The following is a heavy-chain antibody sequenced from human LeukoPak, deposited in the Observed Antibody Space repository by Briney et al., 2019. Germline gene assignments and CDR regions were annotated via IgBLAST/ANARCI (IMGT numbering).Heavy chain of an antibody. Sequence: PSETLSLTCTVSGGSISSYYWSWIRQPPGKGLEWIGYIYYSGSTNYNPSLKSRVTISVDTSKNQFSLKLSSVTAADTAVYYCAGMVRGVSELAYYFDCWGQGTLVTVSS. V-gene: IGHV4-59*08. CDR1: GGSISSYY. J-gene: IGHJ4*02. CDR3: AGMVRGVSELAYYFDC. D-gene: IGHD3-10*01. CDR2: IYYSGST.